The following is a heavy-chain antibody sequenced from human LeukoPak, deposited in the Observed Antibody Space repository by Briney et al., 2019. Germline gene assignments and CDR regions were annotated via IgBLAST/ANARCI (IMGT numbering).Heavy chain of an antibody. CDR1: GGSISSGGYY. V-gene: IGHV4-31*03. D-gene: IGHD4-23*01. CDR3: ARESVVTPYYFDY. CDR2: IYYSGST. Sequence: PSEILSLTCTVSGGSISSGGYYWSWIRQHPGKGLEWIGYIYYSGSTYYNPSLKSRVTISVDTSKNQFSLKLSSVTAADTAVYYCARESVVTPYYFDYWGQGTLVTVSS. J-gene: IGHJ4*02.